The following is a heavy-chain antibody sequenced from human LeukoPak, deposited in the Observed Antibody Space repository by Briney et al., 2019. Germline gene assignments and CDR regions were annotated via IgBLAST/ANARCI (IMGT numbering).Heavy chain of an antibody. V-gene: IGHV1-8*01. CDR2: MNPNSGNT. CDR3: ATATTFTTERGSVVRAFDI. J-gene: IGHJ3*02. Sequence: ASVKVSCKASGYTFTSYDINWVRQATGQGLEWMGWMNPNSGNTGYAQKFQGRVTMTRSTSISTAYMELNSLRPEDTAVYYCATATTFTTERGSVVRAFDIWGQGTMVTVSS. CDR1: GYTFTSYD. D-gene: IGHD4-17*01.